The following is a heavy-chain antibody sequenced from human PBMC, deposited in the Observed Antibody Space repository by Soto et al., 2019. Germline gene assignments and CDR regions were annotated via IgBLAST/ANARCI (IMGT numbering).Heavy chain of an antibody. V-gene: IGHV3-74*01. CDR1: GFTFSSYW. J-gene: IGHJ4*02. CDR2: IKSDGKST. CDR3: ARGGSSAPV. Sequence: EVQLVESGGGLIQPGGSLRLSCVASGFTFSSYWMNWVRQAPGKGLVWVSRIKSDGKSTSYVDSVKGRFTISRDNSKNTLYLQMNSLRAEDTAVYYCARGGSSAPVWGQGTLVTVSS. D-gene: IGHD6-13*01.